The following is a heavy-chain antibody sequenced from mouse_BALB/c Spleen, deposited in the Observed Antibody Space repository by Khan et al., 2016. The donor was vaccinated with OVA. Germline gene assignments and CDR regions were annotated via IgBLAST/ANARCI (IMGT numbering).Heavy chain of an antibody. CDR3: DRLKDI. CDR2: IWAGGST. J-gene: IGHJ2*01. CDR1: GFSLTSYG. Sequence: QVQLKESGPGLVAPSQSLSITCTVSGFSLTSYGVHWVRQPPGKGLEWLGVIWAGGSTNYNSDLMSRLSISKDNSKSQVFLKMNGQQADDTAMYYCDRLKDIWGQGTTLTVSS. D-gene: IGHD1-3*01. V-gene: IGHV2-9*02.